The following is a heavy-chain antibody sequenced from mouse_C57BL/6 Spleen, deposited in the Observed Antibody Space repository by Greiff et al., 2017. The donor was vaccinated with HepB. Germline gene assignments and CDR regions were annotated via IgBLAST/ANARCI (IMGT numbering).Heavy chain of an antibody. D-gene: IGHD1-1*01. CDR1: GYTFTSYW. CDR2: IYPGSGST. J-gene: IGHJ1*03. V-gene: IGHV1-55*01. Sequence: VQLQQSGAELVKPGASVKMSCKASGYTFTSYWITWVKQRPGQGLEWIGDIYPGSGSTNYNEKFKSKATLTVDTSSSTAYMQLSSLTSEDSAVYDCARYYYGSSYVGYFDVWGTGTTVTVSS. CDR3: ARYYYGSSYVGYFDV.